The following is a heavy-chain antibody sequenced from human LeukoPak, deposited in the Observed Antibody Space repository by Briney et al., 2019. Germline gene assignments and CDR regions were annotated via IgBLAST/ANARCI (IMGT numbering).Heavy chain of an antibody. J-gene: IGHJ4*02. CDR2: IKSKTDGGTT. D-gene: IGHD3-22*01. Sequence: GGSLRLSCAASGFTFSNAWMSWVRQAPGKGLEWVGRIKSKTDGGTTDYAAPVKGRFTISRDDPKNTLYLQMNSLKTEDTAVYYCTTGYYYDSSGDYWGQGTLVTDSS. V-gene: IGHV3-15*01. CDR1: GFTFSNAW. CDR3: TTGYYYDSSGDY.